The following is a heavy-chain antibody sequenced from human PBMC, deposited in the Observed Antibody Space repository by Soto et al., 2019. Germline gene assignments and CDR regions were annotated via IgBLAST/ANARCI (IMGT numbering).Heavy chain of an antibody. Sequence: EGSLRLSCVVSGFTFSTHAMYWVRQAPGKGLEWVALISFDGSSEYYADSVKGRFTISRDNSKDTLYLQMNSLRAEDTAVFYCARSVRGVVNTGIDYWGQGTLVTVSS. CDR2: ISFDGSSE. CDR3: ARSVRGVVNTGIDY. D-gene: IGHD3-10*01. V-gene: IGHV3-30*04. J-gene: IGHJ4*02. CDR1: GFTFSTHA.